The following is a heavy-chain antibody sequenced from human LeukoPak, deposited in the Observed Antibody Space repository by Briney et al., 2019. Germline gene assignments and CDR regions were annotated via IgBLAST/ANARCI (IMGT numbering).Heavy chain of an antibody. J-gene: IGHJ4*02. CDR1: GYTFTNYY. CDR3: ARDHATIGKYDY. CDR2: INPSGGIT. D-gene: IGHD3-9*01. V-gene: IGHV1-46*01. Sequence: GASVKVSCKASGYTFTNYYMHWVRQAPGRGLEWMGTINPSGGITSYAQKFQGRVSMTRDTSTRTVYMELRNLRSEDTAVYYCARDHATIGKYDYWGQGSLVTVSS.